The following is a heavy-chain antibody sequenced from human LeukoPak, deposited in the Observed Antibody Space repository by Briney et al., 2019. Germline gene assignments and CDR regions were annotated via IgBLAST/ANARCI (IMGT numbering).Heavy chain of an antibody. CDR2: ISSSGSTI. V-gene: IGHV3-48*04. Sequence: GGSLRLSCAASEFTFSTYSMNWVRQAPGKGLERVSYISSSGSTIYYADSVKGRFTISRDNSKNSLYLQMNSLRVEDTATYYCAKVALYYYGSESYYFFEHWGQGTPVTASS. CDR1: EFTFSTYS. D-gene: IGHD3-10*01. J-gene: IGHJ4*02. CDR3: AKVALYYYGSESYYFFEH.